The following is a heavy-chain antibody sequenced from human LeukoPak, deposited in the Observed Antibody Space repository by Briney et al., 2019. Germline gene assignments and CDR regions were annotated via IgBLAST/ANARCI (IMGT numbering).Heavy chain of an antibody. Sequence: GGSLRLSCAASGFSFSTCMNWVRQAPGKGLEWVSYISSSSSTIYYADSVKGRFTISRDNSKNTLYLQMNSLRAEDTAVYYCARDGVLRFLEWLSNGGYYYYMDVWGKGTTVTVSS. D-gene: IGHD3-3*01. CDR1: GFSFSTC. CDR3: ARDGVLRFLEWLSNGGYYYYMDV. CDR2: ISSSSSTI. V-gene: IGHV3-48*01. J-gene: IGHJ6*03.